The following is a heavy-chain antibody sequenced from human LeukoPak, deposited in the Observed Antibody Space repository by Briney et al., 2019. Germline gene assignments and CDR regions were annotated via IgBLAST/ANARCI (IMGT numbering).Heavy chain of an antibody. D-gene: IGHD6-13*01. CDR3: ARDLWEQQLVLRGGNWFDP. J-gene: IGHJ5*02. CDR1: GYTYTSYY. CDR2: INPSGGST. Sequence: ASVTVSCKASGYTYTSYYMHWVRQAPGQGLEWMGIINPSGGSTSYAQKFQGRVTMTRDMSTSTVYMELSSLRSEDTAVYYCARDLWEQQLVLRGGNWFDPWGQGTLVTVSS. V-gene: IGHV1-46*01.